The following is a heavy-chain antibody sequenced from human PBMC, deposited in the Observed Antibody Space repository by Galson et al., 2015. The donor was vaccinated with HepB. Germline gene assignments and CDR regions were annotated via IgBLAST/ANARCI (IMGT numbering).Heavy chain of an antibody. CDR1: GDSVSSNSAA. D-gene: IGHD5-18*01. J-gene: IGHJ4*02. Sequence: CAISGDSVSSNSAAWNWIRQSPSRGLEWLGRTYYRSKWYNDYAVSVKGRITINPDTSKNQFSLQLNSVTPEDTAVYYCARDPGYSYGSEFDYWVQGTLVTVS. CDR3: ARDPGYSYGSEFDY. CDR2: TYYRSKWYN. V-gene: IGHV6-1*01.